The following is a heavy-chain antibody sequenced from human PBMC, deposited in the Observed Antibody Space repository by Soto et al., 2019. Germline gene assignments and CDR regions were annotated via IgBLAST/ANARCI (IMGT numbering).Heavy chain of an antibody. CDR1: GGSISSGGYY. D-gene: IGHD6-13*01. CDR2: IYYSGST. J-gene: IGHJ4*02. V-gene: IGHV4-31*11. Sequence: SETLSLTCAVSGGSISSGGYYWSWIRQHPGKGLEWIGYIYYSGSTYYNPSLKSRVTISVDTSKNQFSLKLSSVTAADTAVYYCARKTRQQLVGGRFDYWGQGTLVTVSS. CDR3: ARKTRQQLVGGRFDY.